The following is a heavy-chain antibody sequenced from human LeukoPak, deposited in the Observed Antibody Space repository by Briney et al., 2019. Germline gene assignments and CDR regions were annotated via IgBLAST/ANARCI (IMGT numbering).Heavy chain of an antibody. J-gene: IGHJ4*02. Sequence: PGGSLRLSCAASGFTFSSYSMNWVRQAPGKGLEWVSYISSSSSTIYYADSVKGRFTISRDNAKNSLYLQMNSLRAEDTAVYYCAKVSRILTGYYEKPLDYWGQGTLVTVSS. V-gene: IGHV3-48*01. CDR3: AKVSRILTGYYEKPLDY. CDR2: ISSSSSTI. D-gene: IGHD3-9*01. CDR1: GFTFSSYS.